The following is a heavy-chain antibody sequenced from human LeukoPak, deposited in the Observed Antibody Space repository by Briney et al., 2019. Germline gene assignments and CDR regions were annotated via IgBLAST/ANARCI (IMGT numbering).Heavy chain of an antibody. V-gene: IGHV3-21*01. CDR2: ITSTGTYI. CDR3: ARDPYSGNYGAYYYYYMDV. D-gene: IGHD1-26*01. Sequence: GGSLRLSCAASGFTFSSYGMSWVRQAPGKALEWVSSITSTGTYIFYGDSVKGRFTISRDNAKNSLYLQMNGLGAEDTAVYYCARDPYSGNYGAYYYYYMDVWGKGTTVTISS. CDR1: GFTFSSYG. J-gene: IGHJ6*03.